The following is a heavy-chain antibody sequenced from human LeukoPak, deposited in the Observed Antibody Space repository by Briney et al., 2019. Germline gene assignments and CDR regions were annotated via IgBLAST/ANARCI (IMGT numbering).Heavy chain of an antibody. CDR2: IYHSGST. Sequence: SETLSLTCTVSGDSISSSSFYWGWIRQPPGKGLEWIGNIYHSGSTYYNPSLKSRGTISLDTSKRQFSLKLSSVTAADTAVYFCARGWGGFDSWGQGTLVTVSS. CDR1: GDSISSSSFY. V-gene: IGHV4-39*07. J-gene: IGHJ5*01. CDR3: ARGWGGFDS. D-gene: IGHD3-16*01.